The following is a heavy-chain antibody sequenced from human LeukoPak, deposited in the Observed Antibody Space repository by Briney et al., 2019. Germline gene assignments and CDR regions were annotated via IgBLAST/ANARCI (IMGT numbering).Heavy chain of an antibody. CDR2: ISTYNGNT. V-gene: IGHV1-18*01. Sequence: GASVKVSCKASGYTFNTYGISWARQAPGQGLEWMGWISTYNGNTNYAQKLQGRVTMTTDTSTSTAYMELRSLRSDDTAVYYCARLVDSGAHYDFWSGYSPISFDYWGQGTLVTVSS. CDR3: ARLVDSGAHYDFWSGYSPISFDY. J-gene: IGHJ4*02. CDR1: GYTFNTYG. D-gene: IGHD3-3*01.